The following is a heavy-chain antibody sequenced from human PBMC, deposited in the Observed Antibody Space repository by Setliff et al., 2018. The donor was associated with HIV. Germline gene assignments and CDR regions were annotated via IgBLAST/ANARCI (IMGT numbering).Heavy chain of an antibody. CDR1: GGPLSGHY. V-gene: IGHV4-34*01. D-gene: IGHD2-2*01. Sequence: PSETLSRTCAVYGGPLSGHYWSWIRQPPRQGLEWIGETSHSGKTNYNPSLKSRVTISVDTSKNQFSLKLTSVTAADTAVYYCVTSSSWSSRLNFWGPGMLVTVSS. J-gene: IGHJ4*02. CDR3: VTSSSWSSRLNF. CDR2: TSHSGKT.